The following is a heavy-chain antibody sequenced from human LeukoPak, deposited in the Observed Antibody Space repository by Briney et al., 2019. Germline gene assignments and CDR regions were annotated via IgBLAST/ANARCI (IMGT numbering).Heavy chain of an antibody. J-gene: IGHJ4*02. Sequence: GGSLRLSCAASGFTFTKYIMNWVRQAPGKGLEWVSVIHSGGSTNYADSVKGRFTISRDDSKNTLYLQMNSLRAEDTAVYYCARGQQQLDWGQGALVTVSS. V-gene: IGHV3-66*01. CDR3: ARGQQQLD. CDR1: GFTFTKYI. D-gene: IGHD6-13*01. CDR2: IHSGGST.